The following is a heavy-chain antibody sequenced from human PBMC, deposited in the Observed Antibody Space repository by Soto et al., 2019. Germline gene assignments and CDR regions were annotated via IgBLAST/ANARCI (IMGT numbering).Heavy chain of an antibody. CDR3: AREQGYDSSGNLNAFDI. CDR1: GYTLTGYY. J-gene: IGHJ3*02. D-gene: IGHD3-22*01. Sequence: ASVKVSCKASGYTLTGYYMHWVRQAPGQGLEWMGWINPNSGGTNYAQKFQGWVTMTRDTSISTAYMELSRLRSDDTAVYYCAREQGYDSSGNLNAFDIWGEGTTVTAS. V-gene: IGHV1-2*04. CDR2: INPNSGGT.